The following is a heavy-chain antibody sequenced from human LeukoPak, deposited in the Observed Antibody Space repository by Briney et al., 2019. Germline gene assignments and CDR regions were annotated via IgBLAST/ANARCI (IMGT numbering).Heavy chain of an antibody. CDR2: INPNSGGT. J-gene: IGHJ4*02. V-gene: IGHV1-2*02. CDR3: ARRFHNGSFSYFDY. CDR1: GYTFTGYY. D-gene: IGHD1-26*01. Sequence: ASVKVSCKASGYTFTGYYMHWVRQAPGQGLEWMGWINPNSGGTNYAQKFQGRVTMTRDTSISTAYMELSRLRSDDTAVYYCARRFHNGSFSYFDYWGQGTLVTVSS.